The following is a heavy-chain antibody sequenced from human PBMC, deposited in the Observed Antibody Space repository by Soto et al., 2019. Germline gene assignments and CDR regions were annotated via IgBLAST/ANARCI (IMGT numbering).Heavy chain of an antibody. J-gene: IGHJ6*02. D-gene: IGHD6-13*01. V-gene: IGHV1-18*01. CDR1: GYTFTSYG. Sequence: GASVKVSCKAPGYTFTSYGISWVRQAPGQGLEWMGWISAYNGNTNYAQKLQGRVTMTTDTSTSTAYMELRSLRSDDTAVYYCARDELAAAGSPLIKNYYYYGMDVWGQGTTVTVSS. CDR2: ISAYNGNT. CDR3: ARDELAAAGSPLIKNYYYYGMDV.